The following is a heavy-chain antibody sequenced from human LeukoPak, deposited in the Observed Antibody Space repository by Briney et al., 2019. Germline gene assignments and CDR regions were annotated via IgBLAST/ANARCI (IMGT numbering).Heavy chain of an antibody. CDR3: ARLRGNWFDP. CDR1: GGSISSYY. J-gene: IGHJ5*02. Sequence: SETLSLTCTVSGGSISSYYWSWIRQPPGKGLEWIGYIYTSGSTNHNPSLKSRVTISVDTSKNQFSLKLSSVTAADTAVYYCARLRGNWFDPWGQGTLVTVSS. D-gene: IGHD3-16*01. V-gene: IGHV4-4*09. CDR2: IYTSGST.